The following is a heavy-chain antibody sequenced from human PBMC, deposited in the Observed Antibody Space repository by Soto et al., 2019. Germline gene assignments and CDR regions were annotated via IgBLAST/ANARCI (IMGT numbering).Heavy chain of an antibody. V-gene: IGHV3-7*01. D-gene: IGHD3-22*01. J-gene: IGHJ4*02. CDR3: ARDIRQPKWLPRLDY. Sequence: HPGGSLRLSCAASGFTFSSYWMSWVRQAPGKGLEWVANIKQDGSEKYYVDSVKGRFTISRDNAKNSLYLQMNSLRAEDTAVYYCARDIRQPKWLPRLDYWGQGTLVTVSS. CDR2: IKQDGSEK. CDR1: GFTFSSYW.